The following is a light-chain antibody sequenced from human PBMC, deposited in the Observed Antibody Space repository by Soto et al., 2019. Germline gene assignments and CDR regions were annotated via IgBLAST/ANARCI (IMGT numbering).Light chain of an antibody. CDR3: QSYASSLRGG. CDR1: SSNIGAGYD. CDR2: GNS. J-gene: IGLJ3*02. Sequence: QSVLTQPPSVSGAPGQRVTISCTGSSSNIGAGYDVHWYQQLPGTAPKLLIYGNSNRPSGVPDRFSGSKSGTSASLAITGLQAEDEADYYCQSYASSLRGGFGRGTQLTVL. V-gene: IGLV1-40*01.